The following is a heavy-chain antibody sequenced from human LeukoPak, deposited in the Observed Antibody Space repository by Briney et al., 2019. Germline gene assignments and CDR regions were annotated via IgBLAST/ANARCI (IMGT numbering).Heavy chain of an antibody. CDR3: ARGAPRDY. V-gene: IGHV3-48*03. D-gene: IGHD3-16*01. Sequence: SGGSLRLSCVASGFTFSSYEMYWFRQAPGKGLEWVSYISRSGSTKYFADSVKGRFTISRDNGKNSLYLRMNSLRAEDTAVYYCARGAPRDYWGQGTLVTVSS. J-gene: IGHJ4*02. CDR1: GFTFSSYE. CDR2: ISRSGSTK.